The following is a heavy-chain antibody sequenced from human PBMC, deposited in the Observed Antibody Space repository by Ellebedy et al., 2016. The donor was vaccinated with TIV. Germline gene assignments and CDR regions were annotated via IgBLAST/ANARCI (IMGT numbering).Heavy chain of an antibody. V-gene: IGHV3-21*06. J-gene: IGHJ3*02. CDR1: GFTFSDYS. CDR3: AKLIQHTDKGAVDI. D-gene: IGHD2-21*01. Sequence: GESLKISCTVSGFTFSDYSINWVRQAPGKGLEWISSISTGSYYAYYADSVKGRFTISRDNSKNTLYLQMNSLRAEDTAVYYCAKLIQHTDKGAVDIWGQGTMVTVSS. CDR2: ISTGSYYA.